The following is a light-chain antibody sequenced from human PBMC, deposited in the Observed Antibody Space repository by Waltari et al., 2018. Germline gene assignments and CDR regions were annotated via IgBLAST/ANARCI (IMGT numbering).Light chain of an antibody. CDR2: NVN. CDR3: CSYAGRYTWI. V-gene: IGLV2-11*01. J-gene: IGLJ2*01. CDR1: SSDVGGPTS. Sequence: QSALTQPRSVSGSPGQSVTISCTGTSSDVGGPTSASWYQHHPGKAPKLMIYNVNKWPSGVPHRFSGSKSGNTASLIISGLQAEDEADYYCCSYAGRYTWIFGGGTKLTVL.